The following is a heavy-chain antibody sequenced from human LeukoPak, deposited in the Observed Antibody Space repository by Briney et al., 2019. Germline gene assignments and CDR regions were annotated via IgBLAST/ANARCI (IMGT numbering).Heavy chain of an antibody. J-gene: IGHJ4*02. Sequence: GGSLRLSCAASGFIFSDYYMSWIRQAPGKGLEWVSYISSSGSTIHYADSVKGRFTISRDNAENSLYLQMNSLRAEDTAVYYCARDPGTAMIRGGYWGQGTLVTVSS. CDR3: ARDPGTAMIRGGY. CDR2: ISSSGSTI. V-gene: IGHV3-11*04. D-gene: IGHD3-10*01. CDR1: GFIFSDYY.